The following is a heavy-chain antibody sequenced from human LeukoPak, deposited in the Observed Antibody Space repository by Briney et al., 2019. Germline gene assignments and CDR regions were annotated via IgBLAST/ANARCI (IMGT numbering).Heavy chain of an antibody. CDR3: ARAGTVTLLDY. D-gene: IGHD4-17*01. CDR2: IKQDGGEK. V-gene: IGHV3-7*01. CDR1: GITFSKYW. J-gene: IGHJ4*02. Sequence: HPGGSLRLSCVDSGITFSKYWMSWVRQAPGKGLEWVANIKQDGGEKYYVDSVKGRFTISRDNAKNSLYLQMNSLRAEDTAVYYCARAGTVTLLDYWGQGTLVTVSS.